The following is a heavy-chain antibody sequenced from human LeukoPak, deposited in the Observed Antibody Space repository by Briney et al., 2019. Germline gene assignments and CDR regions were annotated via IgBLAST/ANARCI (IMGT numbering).Heavy chain of an antibody. J-gene: IGHJ6*03. CDR1: GYTLTELS. V-gene: IGHV1-24*01. CDR2: FDPEDGET. Sequence: ASVKVSCKVSGYTLTELSMHWVQQAPGKGLEWMGGFDPEDGETIYAQKFQGRVTMTEDTSTDTAYMELSSLRSEDTAVYYCATGSSTGYYYYMDVWGKGTTVTVSS. CDR3: ATGSSTGYYYYMDV.